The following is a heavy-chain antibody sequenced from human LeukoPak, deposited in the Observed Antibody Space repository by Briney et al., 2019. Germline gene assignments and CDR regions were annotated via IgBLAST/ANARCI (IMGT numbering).Heavy chain of an antibody. V-gene: IGHV4-39*02. CDR2: IFYSGKT. Sequence: SETLSLTCTVSGGSISSGSYYWAWVRQPPGKGLEWIGTIFYSGKTYYSASLKSRVTVSLDTSKKNFSLRLSSVTAADTAVYYCARLWIVATWFDARGQGALVTVSS. D-gene: IGHD2-2*03. J-gene: IGHJ5*02. CDR3: ARLWIVATWFDA. CDR1: GGSISSGSYY.